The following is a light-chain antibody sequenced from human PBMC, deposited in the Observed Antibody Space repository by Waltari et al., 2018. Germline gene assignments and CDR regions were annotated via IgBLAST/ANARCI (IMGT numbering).Light chain of an antibody. CDR1: SGSLSTTSY. Sequence: QTVVTQEQSLSVSPGGTVTLTCALSSGSLSTTSYATWYQQTPGQAPRTLVYKANARSSGVPDRFSGSILGNTAALTITGAQADDESDYYCALYMGSGIWVFGGGTRLTV. V-gene: IGLV8-61*01. J-gene: IGLJ3*02. CDR2: KAN. CDR3: ALYMGSGIWV.